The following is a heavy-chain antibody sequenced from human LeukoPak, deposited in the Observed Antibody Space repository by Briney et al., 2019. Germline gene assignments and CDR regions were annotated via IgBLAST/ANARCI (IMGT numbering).Heavy chain of an antibody. CDR1: GGTFSTYT. CDR3: ARAYCGGDCYSPETLYYYYGMDV. J-gene: IGHJ6*02. V-gene: IGHV1-69*02. CDR2: IIPILGIA. Sequence: GASVKVSCKASGGTFSTYTITWVRQAPGQGLEWMGRIIPILGIANYAQKFQGGVTITADKSTSTAYMALSSLRYEDTAVYYCARAYCGGDCYSPETLYYYYGMDVWGQGTTVTVSS. D-gene: IGHD2-21*02.